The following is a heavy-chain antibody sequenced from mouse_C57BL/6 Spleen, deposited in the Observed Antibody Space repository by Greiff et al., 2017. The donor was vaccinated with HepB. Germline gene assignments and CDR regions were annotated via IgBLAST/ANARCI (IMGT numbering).Heavy chain of an antibody. D-gene: IGHD1-1*01. Sequence: EVQVVESGGGLVKPGGSLKLSCAASGFTFSDYGMHWVRQAPEKGLEWVAYISSGSSTIYYADTVKGRFTISRDNAKNTLFLQMTSLRSEDTAMYYCARLGSSYWGQGTTLTVSS. J-gene: IGHJ2*01. CDR3: ARLGSSY. CDR2: ISSGSSTI. CDR1: GFTFSDYG. V-gene: IGHV5-17*01.